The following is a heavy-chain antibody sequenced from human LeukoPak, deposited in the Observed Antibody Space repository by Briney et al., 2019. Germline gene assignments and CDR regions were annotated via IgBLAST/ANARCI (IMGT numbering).Heavy chain of an antibody. CDR1: GGSISSYY. J-gene: IGHJ4*02. CDR3: VCGPGYSGYDWGAYFDY. CDR2: IYYSGST. V-gene: IGHV4-59*01. D-gene: IGHD5-12*01. Sequence: PSETLSLTCTVSGGSISSYYWSWIRQPPGKGLEWIGYIYYSGSTNYNPSLKSRVTISVDTSKNQFSLKLSSVTAADTAVYYCVCGPGYSGYDWGAYFDYWGQGTLVTVSS.